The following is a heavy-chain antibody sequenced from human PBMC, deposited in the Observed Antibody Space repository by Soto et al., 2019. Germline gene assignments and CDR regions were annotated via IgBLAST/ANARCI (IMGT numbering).Heavy chain of an antibody. J-gene: IGHJ4*02. CDR2: IGGSDTYT. CDR1: GFTFKNYN. Sequence: EVQLVESGGGLVKPGASLRLSCVASGFTFKNYNMNWVRQAPGKGLEWVSSIGGSDTYTYYADSVKGRFTISRDNAKSSLFLQMNSMRVEDTAVYFCVRVVSFFGMTRWGQGTLFTVSS. V-gene: IGHV3-21*01. D-gene: IGHD3-3*01. CDR3: VRVVSFFGMTR.